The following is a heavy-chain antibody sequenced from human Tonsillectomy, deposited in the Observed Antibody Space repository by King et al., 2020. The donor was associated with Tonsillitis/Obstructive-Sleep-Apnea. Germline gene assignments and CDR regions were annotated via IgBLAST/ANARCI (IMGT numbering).Heavy chain of an antibody. CDR1: GYTFTGYS. Sequence: QLVQSGAEVKKPGASVKVSCKASGYTFTGYSIHWVRQAPGQGLEWMGRINPNSGGTNYAQKFQGRVTMTRDTSISTAYMELSRLRSDDTAVYYCARSENGIFEVVTWYFDLWGRGTLVTVSS. J-gene: IGHJ2*01. CDR3: ARSENGIFEVVTWYFDL. D-gene: IGHD3-3*01. CDR2: INPNSGGT. V-gene: IGHV1-2*06.